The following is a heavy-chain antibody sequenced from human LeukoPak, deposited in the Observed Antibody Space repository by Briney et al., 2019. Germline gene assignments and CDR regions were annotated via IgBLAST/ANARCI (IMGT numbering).Heavy chain of an antibody. CDR1: GDSLSSYY. CDR3: ARVGINPGDHYYSGMDV. D-gene: IGHD4-17*01. CDR2: IYYSGVT. J-gene: IGHJ6*01. V-gene: IGHV4-59*12. Sequence: PSETLSLTCNVSGDSLSSYYWSWIRQPPGKGLEWLGYIYYSGVTNYNPSLKSRVTILVDKSKNQFSLSLTSVTAADTAVYYCARVGINPGDHYYSGMDVWGXXXTVTVSS.